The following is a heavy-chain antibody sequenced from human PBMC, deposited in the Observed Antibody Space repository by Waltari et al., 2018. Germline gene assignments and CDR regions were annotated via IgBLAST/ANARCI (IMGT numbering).Heavy chain of an antibody. J-gene: IGHJ6*03. CDR3: ARIVVPAYYYYYMDV. CDR1: GGSIRSRSYY. CDR2: IYYSGST. V-gene: IGHV4-39*07. Sequence: QLQLQESGPGLVKPSETLSLTCTVSGGSIRSRSYYWGWIRQPPGKGLEWIGNIYYSGSTYYNPSLKSRVTISVDTSKNQFSLKLSSVTAADTAVYYCARIVVPAYYYYYMDVWGKGTTVTISS. D-gene: IGHD2-2*01.